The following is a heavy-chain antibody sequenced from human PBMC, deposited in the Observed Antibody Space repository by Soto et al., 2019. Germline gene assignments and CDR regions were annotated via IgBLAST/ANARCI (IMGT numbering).Heavy chain of an antibody. CDR2: IYYSGST. J-gene: IGHJ5*02. CDR3: ARTEDPEDSSGYTNRFDP. D-gene: IGHD3-22*01. Sequence: SETLSLTCTVSGGSISSSSYYWGWIRQPPGKGLEWIGSIYYSGSTYYNPSLKSRVTISVDTSKNQFSLKLSSVTAADTAVYYCARTEDPEDSSGYTNRFDPWGQGTLVTVSS. CDR1: GGSISSSSYY. V-gene: IGHV4-39*01.